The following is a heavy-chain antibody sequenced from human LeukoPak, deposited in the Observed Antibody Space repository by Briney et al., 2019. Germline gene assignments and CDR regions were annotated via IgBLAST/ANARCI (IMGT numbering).Heavy chain of an antibody. CDR3: AKDIGQGQTYYYYGMDV. J-gene: IGHJ6*02. V-gene: IGHV3-9*01. CDR1: GFTFDDYA. CDR2: ISWNSGSI. Sequence: GGSLRLSCAASGFTFDDYAMHWVRQAPEKGLEWVSGISWNSGSIGYADSVKGRFTISRDNAKNSLYLQMNSLRAEDTALYYCAKDIGQGQTYYYYGMDVWGQGTTVTVSS.